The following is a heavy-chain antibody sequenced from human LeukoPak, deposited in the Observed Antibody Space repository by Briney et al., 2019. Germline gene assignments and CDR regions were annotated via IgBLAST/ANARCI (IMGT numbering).Heavy chain of an antibody. J-gene: IGHJ4*02. CDR3: SKDWGEYYYGSGSYYNSDGY. D-gene: IGHD3-10*01. CDR2: IVASGGST. V-gene: IGHV3-23*01. Sequence: GGSLRLSCAASGFTFSSYAMTWVRQAPGKGLEWVSTIVASGGSTYYADSVKGRFTISRDNSKNTLFLQMNSLRAEDTAVYYCSKDWGEYYYGSGSYYNSDGYWGQGTLVTVSS. CDR1: GFTFSSYA.